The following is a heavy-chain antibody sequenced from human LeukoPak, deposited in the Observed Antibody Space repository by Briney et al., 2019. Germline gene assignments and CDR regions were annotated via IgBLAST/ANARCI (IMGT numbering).Heavy chain of an antibody. CDR1: GFTFSSYG. CDR3: AKPPEYCSSTSCYFY. CDR2: ISYDGSNK. J-gene: IGHJ4*02. Sequence: GGSLRLSCAASGFTFSSYGMHWVRQAPGKGLEWVAVISYDGSNKYYADPVKGRFTISGDNSKNTLYLQMNSLRAEDTAVYYCAKPPEYCSSTSCYFYWGQGTLVTVSS. D-gene: IGHD2-2*01. V-gene: IGHV3-30*18.